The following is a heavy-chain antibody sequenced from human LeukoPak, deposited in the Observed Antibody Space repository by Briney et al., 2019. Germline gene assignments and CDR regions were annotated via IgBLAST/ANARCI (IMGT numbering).Heavy chain of an antibody. CDR1: GYTFTSYD. Sequence: ASVKVSCKASGYTFTSYDINWVRQATGQGLEWMGWMNPNSADTGYAQKFQGRVTMTRNTSISTAYMELSSLGSEDTAVYYCTRHPVGALRDWGQGTLVTVSS. CDR3: TRHPVGALRD. D-gene: IGHD1-26*01. V-gene: IGHV1-8*01. J-gene: IGHJ4*02. CDR2: MNPNSADT.